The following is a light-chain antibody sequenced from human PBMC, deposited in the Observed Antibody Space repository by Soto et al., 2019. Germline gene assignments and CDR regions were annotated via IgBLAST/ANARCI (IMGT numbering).Light chain of an antibody. CDR3: QQYNIYSLT. CDR1: QSISSR. Sequence: EIQMTQSPSTLSASVGDRVTITCRASQSISSRLAWYQQKPGKAPKILIYDASNLESGVPSRFSASGSGTEFTLTISSLQPDDFATYYCQQYNIYSLTFGGGTKVDIK. J-gene: IGKJ4*01. CDR2: DAS. V-gene: IGKV1-5*01.